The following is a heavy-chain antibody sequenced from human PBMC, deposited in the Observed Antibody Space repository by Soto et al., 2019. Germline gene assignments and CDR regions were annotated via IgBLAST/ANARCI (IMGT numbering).Heavy chain of an antibody. CDR1: GFTFSSYW. Sequence: EVQLVESGGGLVQPGGSLRLSCAASGFTFSSYWMHWVRQAPGKGLVWVSRINPDGSSTSYADSVQGRFTISRDYATNTLYLQTNSLRAADTAVYYCARVSVSSYHFDYWGQGTLVTVSS. CDR2: INPDGSST. CDR3: ARVSVSSYHFDY. J-gene: IGHJ4*02. D-gene: IGHD6-6*01. V-gene: IGHV3-74*01.